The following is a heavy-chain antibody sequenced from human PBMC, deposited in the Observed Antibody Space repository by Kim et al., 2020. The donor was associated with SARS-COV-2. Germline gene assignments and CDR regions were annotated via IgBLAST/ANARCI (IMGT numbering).Heavy chain of an antibody. J-gene: IGHJ6*02. Sequence: GGSLRLSCAASGFTFSDYYMSWIRQAPGKGLEWVSYISSSSSYTNYADSVNGRFTISRDNAKNSLYLQMNSLRAEDTAVYYCARGGVEYCSSTSCRFTHLNYDYGMDVWGQGTTGTVSS. CDR2: ISSSSSYT. CDR1: GFTFSDYY. V-gene: IGHV3-11*05. D-gene: IGHD2-2*01. CDR3: ARGGVEYCSSTSCRFTHLNYDYGMDV.